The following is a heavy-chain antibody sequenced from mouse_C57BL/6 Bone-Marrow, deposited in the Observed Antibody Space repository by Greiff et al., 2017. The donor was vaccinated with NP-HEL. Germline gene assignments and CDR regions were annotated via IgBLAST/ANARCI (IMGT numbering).Heavy chain of an antibody. CDR2: IYPGNSDT. CDR1: GYTFTSYW. V-gene: IGHV1-5*01. J-gene: IGHJ4*01. Sequence: EVQLQQSGTVLARPGASVKMSCKTSGYTFTSYWMHWVKQRPGQDLEWIGAIYPGNSDTSYNQKFKGKAKLTAVTSASTAYMELSSLTNEDSVVYYCTGATMVKNYAMDYWGQGTSVTVSS. D-gene: IGHD2-2*01. CDR3: TGATMVKNYAMDY.